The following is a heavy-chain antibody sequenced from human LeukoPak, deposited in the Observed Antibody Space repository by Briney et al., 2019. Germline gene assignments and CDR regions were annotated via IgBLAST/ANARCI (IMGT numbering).Heavy chain of an antibody. V-gene: IGHV3-23*01. Sequence: GGSLRLSCAASGFSFSTYAMSWVRQAPGKGLEWVSGISGSSSHTADADSVKGRFTIYRDNSRNTLYLQMNSLRAEDTAVYYCAREPQIYGDAFDIWGQGTMVTVSS. J-gene: IGHJ3*02. CDR2: ISGSSSHT. D-gene: IGHD4-17*01. CDR1: GFSFSTYA. CDR3: AREPQIYGDAFDI.